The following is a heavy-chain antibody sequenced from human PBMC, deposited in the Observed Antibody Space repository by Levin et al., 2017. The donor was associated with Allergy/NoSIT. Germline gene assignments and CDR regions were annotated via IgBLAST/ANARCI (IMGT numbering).Heavy chain of an antibody. CDR2: ISYDGSNK. CDR3: AREADSRARGDYYGMDV. D-gene: IGHD6-13*01. CDR1: GFTFSSYA. J-gene: IGHJ6*02. V-gene: IGHV3-30*04. Sequence: GESLKISCAASGFTFSSYAMHWVRQAPGKGLEWVAVISYDGSNKYYADSVKGRFTISRDNSKNTLYLQMNSLRAEDTAVYYCAREADSRARGDYYGMDVWGQGTTVTVSS.